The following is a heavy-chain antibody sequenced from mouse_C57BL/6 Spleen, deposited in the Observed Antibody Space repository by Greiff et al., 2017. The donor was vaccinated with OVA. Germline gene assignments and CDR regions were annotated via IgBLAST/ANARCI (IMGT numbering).Heavy chain of an antibody. CDR3: ARNDGYLYYYAMDY. D-gene: IGHD2-3*01. J-gene: IGHJ4*01. V-gene: IGHV5-17*01. CDR1: GFTFSDYG. CDR2: ISSGSSTI. Sequence: EVKVVESGGGLVKPGGSLKLSCAASGFTFSDYGMHWVRQAPEKGLEWVAYISSGSSTIYYADTVKGRFTISRDNAKNTLCLQMTSLRSEDTAMYYCARNDGYLYYYAMDYWGQGTSVTVSS.